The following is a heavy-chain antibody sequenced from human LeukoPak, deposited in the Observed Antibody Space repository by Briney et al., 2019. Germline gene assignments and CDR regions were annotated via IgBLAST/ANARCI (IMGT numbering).Heavy chain of an antibody. J-gene: IGHJ6*02. V-gene: IGHV4-4*02. CDR1: GGSISSSNW. D-gene: IGHD6-13*01. CDR3: VRSSSSWPIDYGMDV. Sequence: SETLSLTCAVSGGSISSSNWWSWVRQPPGKGLEWIGEIYHSGSTNYNPSLKSRVTISVDKSKNQFSLKLSSVTAADTAVYYCVRSSSSWPIDYGMDVWGQGTTVTVSS. CDR2: IYHSGST.